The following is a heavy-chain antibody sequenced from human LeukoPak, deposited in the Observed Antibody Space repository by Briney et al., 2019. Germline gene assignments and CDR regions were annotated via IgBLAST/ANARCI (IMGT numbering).Heavy chain of an antibody. CDR3: ARDRMVRGVIGSEGFDY. CDR2: IYSGGST. Sequence: PGGSLRLSCAASGFTVSSNYMSWVRQAPGKGLDWVSVIYSGGSTYYADSVKGRFTISIDNSKNTLYLQMNSLRAEDTAVYYCARDRMVRGVIGSEGFDYWGQGTLVTVSS. D-gene: IGHD3-10*01. V-gene: IGHV3-66*01. CDR1: GFTVSSNY. J-gene: IGHJ4*02.